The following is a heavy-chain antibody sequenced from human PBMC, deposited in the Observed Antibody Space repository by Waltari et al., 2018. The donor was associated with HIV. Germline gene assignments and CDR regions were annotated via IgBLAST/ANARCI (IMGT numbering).Heavy chain of an antibody. CDR3: ATTRQWLVHSGLDV. Sequence: QVQLVQSGAEVKKPGASVKVSCKVSGYILTELSIHWVRQAPGEGLEWMGGFDPEDRETIYAQKFQGRVTMTEDTSTDTTYMELSSLRSEDTAVYYGATTRQWLVHSGLDVWGQGTTVTVSS. V-gene: IGHV1-24*01. J-gene: IGHJ6*02. CDR2: FDPEDRET. CDR1: GYILTELS. D-gene: IGHD6-19*01.